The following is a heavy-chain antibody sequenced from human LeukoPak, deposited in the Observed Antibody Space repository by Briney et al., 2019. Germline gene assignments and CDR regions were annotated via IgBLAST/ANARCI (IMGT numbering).Heavy chain of an antibody. V-gene: IGHV4-31*03. D-gene: IGHD3-16*02. J-gene: IGHJ5*02. CDR1: GGSFSSGDYF. Sequence: SETLSRTCTVSGGSFSSGDYFWSWVRQLPGKGLEWIGYIHYSGSTYYNPSLKSRLTISIDTSKNQFSLKLTSVTAADTAVYYCAREANEYVWGTFRYTLDQWGQGTLVTVSS. CDR3: AREANEYVWGTFRYTLDQ. CDR2: IHYSGST.